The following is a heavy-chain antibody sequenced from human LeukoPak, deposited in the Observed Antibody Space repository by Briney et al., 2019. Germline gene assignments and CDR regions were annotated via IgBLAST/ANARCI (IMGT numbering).Heavy chain of an antibody. CDR1: GGSISSGSYY. Sequence: SQTLSLTCTVSGGSISSGSYYWSWIRQPAGKGLEWIGRIYTSGSTNYNPSLKSRVTISVDTSKNQFSLKLSSVTAADTAVYYCAKDALLGYYYYYMDVWGKGTTVTVSS. V-gene: IGHV4-61*02. D-gene: IGHD7-27*01. CDR2: IYTSGST. J-gene: IGHJ6*03. CDR3: AKDALLGYYYYYMDV.